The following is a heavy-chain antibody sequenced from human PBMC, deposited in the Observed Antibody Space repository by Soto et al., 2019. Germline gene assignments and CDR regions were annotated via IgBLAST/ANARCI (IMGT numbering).Heavy chain of an antibody. V-gene: IGHV3-48*01. J-gene: IGHJ4*02. CDR1: GFTFSSYS. CDR3: ARDPHALDY. Sequence: GGSLRLSCAASGFTFSSYSMNWVRQAPGKGLEWVSYIRYSSSAIYYADSVRGRFTISRDDAKNSLYLQMNSLRAEDTAVYYCARDPHALDYWGQGTLVTVSS. CDR2: IRYSSSAI. D-gene: IGHD2-2*01.